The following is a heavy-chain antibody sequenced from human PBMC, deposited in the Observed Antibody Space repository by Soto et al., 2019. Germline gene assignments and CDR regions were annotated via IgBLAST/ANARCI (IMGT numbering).Heavy chain of an antibody. CDR1: GFTFSDHY. Sequence: GGSLRLSCAASGFTFSDHYMDWVRQAPGKGLEWVGRTRNKANSYTTEYAASVKGRFTISRDDSKNSLYLQMNSLKTEDTAVYYCARGPNLIRVRGYYFDYWGQGTLVTVSS. V-gene: IGHV3-72*01. CDR2: TRNKANSYTT. D-gene: IGHD3-10*01. CDR3: ARGPNLIRVRGYYFDY. J-gene: IGHJ4*02.